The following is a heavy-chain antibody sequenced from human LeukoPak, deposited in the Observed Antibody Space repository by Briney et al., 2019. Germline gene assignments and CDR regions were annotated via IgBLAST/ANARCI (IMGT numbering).Heavy chain of an antibody. J-gene: IGHJ4*02. CDR1: GFTFSSYW. CDR2: IKEDGSEK. CDR3: ATWTGITPY. D-gene: IGHD1-20*01. V-gene: IGHV3-7*03. Sequence: GGSLRLSCAASGFTFSSYWMSWVRQAPGKGLEWVANIKEDGSEKHYVDSVKGRFTISRDNAKNSLFLQMDSLRVEDTAVYYCATWTGITPYWGQGTLVTVSS.